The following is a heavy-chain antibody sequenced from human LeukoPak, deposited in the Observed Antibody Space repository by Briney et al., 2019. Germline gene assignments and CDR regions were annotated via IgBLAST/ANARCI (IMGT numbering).Heavy chain of an antibody. CDR1: GGSMTGTTYY. Sequence: SETLSLTCSVFGGSMTGTTYYWAWIRQPPGKGLEWIGSVYYSGSTSYSPSLKSRVTISVDTSKNQFSLRLSSVTAADTAVYYCARNVSAGYFDYWGHGTLVTVSS. CDR3: ARNVSAGYFDY. CDR2: VYYSGST. V-gene: IGHV4-39*01. J-gene: IGHJ4*01. D-gene: IGHD2-8*01.